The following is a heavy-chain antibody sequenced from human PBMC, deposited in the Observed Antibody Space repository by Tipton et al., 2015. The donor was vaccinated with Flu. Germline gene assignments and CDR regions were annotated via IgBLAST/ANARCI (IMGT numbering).Heavy chain of an antibody. CDR2: IYNTWST. J-gene: IGHJ6*02. D-gene: IGHD2-8*01. V-gene: IGHV4-61*05. Sequence: TLSLTCTVFGGSIGSSTYYWSWIRQSPGKGLEWIGYIYNTWSTNYNPSLKSRVTISVDTSKNQFSLNLRSVTAADTAVYYCARQDHGLDVWGQGTTVSVS. CDR3: ARQDHGLDV. CDR1: GGSIGSSTYY.